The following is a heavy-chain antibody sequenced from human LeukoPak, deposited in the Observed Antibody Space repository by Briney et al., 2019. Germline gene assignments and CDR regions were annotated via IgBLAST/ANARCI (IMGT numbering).Heavy chain of an antibody. CDR3: ARHTNWFDP. CDR1: GGSISSSSYY. J-gene: IGHJ5*02. V-gene: IGHV4-39*01. Sequence: PSETLSLTCTVSGGSISSSSYYWGWVRQPPGKGREWIGSNYYSGNTYYNPSLKGRVTISVDTSKNQFSLKLSSVTAADTAVYYCARHTNWFDPWGQGTLVTVSS. CDR2: NYYSGNT.